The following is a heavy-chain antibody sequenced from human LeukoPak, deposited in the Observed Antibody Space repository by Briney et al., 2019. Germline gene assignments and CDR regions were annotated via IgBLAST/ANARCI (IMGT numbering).Heavy chain of an antibody. Sequence: GGSLRLSCAASGFTFSSYSMNWVRQAPGKGLEWVSSISSSSSYIYYADSVKGRFTISRDNAKNSLFLQMNSLRVDDTAVYYCSRDRGYSTFDYWGQGTLVTVSS. V-gene: IGHV3-21*03. CDR3: SRDRGYSTFDY. CDR1: GFTFSSYS. D-gene: IGHD4-23*01. CDR2: ISSSSSYI. J-gene: IGHJ4*02.